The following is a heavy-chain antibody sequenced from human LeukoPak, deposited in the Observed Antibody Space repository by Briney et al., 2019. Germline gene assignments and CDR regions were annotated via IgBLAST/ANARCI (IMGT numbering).Heavy chain of an antibody. Sequence: GGSLRLSCTGSGFKFGSYAMSWVRQAPGKGLEWLGFIRSRPYGGTADHAAPVKGRFTISRDDSKSIAYLQMNSLKTEDTAVYYCTRAYDSSGYSHFDYWGQGTLVTVSS. CDR2: IRSRPYGGTA. V-gene: IGHV3-49*04. J-gene: IGHJ4*02. D-gene: IGHD3-22*01. CDR3: TRAYDSSGYSHFDY. CDR1: GFKFGSYA.